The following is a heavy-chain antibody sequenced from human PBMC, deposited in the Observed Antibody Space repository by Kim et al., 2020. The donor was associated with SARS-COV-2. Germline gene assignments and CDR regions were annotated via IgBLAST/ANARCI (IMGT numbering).Heavy chain of an antibody. CDR2: ISSSSSYI. V-gene: IGHV3-21*01. Sequence: GGSLRLSCAASGFTFSSYSMNWVRQAPGKGLEWVSSISSSSSYIYYADSVKGRFTISRDNAKNSLYLQMNSLRAEDTAVYYCARDYYGSGSYLPVYYYGMDVWGQGTTVTVSS. J-gene: IGHJ6*02. CDR1: GFTFSSYS. CDR3: ARDYYGSGSYLPVYYYGMDV. D-gene: IGHD3-10*01.